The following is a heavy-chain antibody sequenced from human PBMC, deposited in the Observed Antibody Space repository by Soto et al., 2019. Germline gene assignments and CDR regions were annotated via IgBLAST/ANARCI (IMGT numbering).Heavy chain of an antibody. CDR1: GGSISSGGYF. J-gene: IGHJ3*02. Sequence: QVQLQESGPGLVQPSQTLSLTCTVSGGSISSGGYFWSWIRQHPGKGLGWIGSIYYSGSTYCNPSLQTRITISVDTSKNQFSLKLSSVTAAGTAVYYCARGVAIWGQGTMVTVSS. CDR3: ARGVAI. CDR2: IYYSGST. D-gene: IGHD2-15*01. V-gene: IGHV4-31*03.